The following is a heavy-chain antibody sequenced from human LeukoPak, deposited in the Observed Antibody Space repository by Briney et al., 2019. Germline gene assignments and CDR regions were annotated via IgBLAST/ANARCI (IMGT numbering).Heavy chain of an antibody. V-gene: IGHV1-8*01. J-gene: IGHJ3*02. D-gene: IGHD3/OR15-3a*01. Sequence: ASVKVSCTASGYTFTSYDINWVRQATGQGLEWMGWMNPNSGNTGYAQKFQGRVTMTRNTSISTAYMELSSLRSEDTAVYYCAREGLAYDAFDIWGQGTMVTVSS. CDR1: GYTFTSYD. CDR2: MNPNSGNT. CDR3: AREGLAYDAFDI.